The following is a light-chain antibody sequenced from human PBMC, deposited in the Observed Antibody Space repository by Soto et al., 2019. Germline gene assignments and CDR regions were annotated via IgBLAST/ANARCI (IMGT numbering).Light chain of an antibody. CDR3: SSYTSSSTLEV. CDR2: EVS. CDR1: SSDVGGYNY. J-gene: IGLJ1*01. Sequence: QSVLTQPASVSGSPGQSITISCTGTSSDVGGYNYVSWYQQHPGKAPKLMIYEVSNRPSGVSNRFSGSKSGNTASLTISGLQAEDEADYYCSSYTSSSTLEVFGTGTQLTAL. V-gene: IGLV2-14*01.